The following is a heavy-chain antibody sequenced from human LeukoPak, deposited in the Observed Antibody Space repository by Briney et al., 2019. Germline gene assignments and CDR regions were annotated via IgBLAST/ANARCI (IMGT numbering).Heavy chain of an antibody. Sequence: PGGSLRLSCAASGFTFSSYGMTWVRQAPGKGLEWVSAISGSGGSTFYADSVKGRSTISRDNSKNTLYLQMNSLRAEDTAVYYCAREWGYGDPFGFFDYWGQGTLVTVSS. D-gene: IGHD4-17*01. CDR3: AREWGYGDPFGFFDY. J-gene: IGHJ4*02. CDR2: ISGSGGST. CDR1: GFTFSSYG. V-gene: IGHV3-23*01.